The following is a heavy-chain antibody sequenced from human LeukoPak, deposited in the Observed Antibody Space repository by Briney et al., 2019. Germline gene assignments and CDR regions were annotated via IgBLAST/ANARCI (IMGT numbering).Heavy chain of an antibody. CDR1: GFTFGSHA. D-gene: IGHD5-18*01. CDR3: ARQGYSLHYQHQYLDV. V-gene: IGHV3-30*01. Sequence: PGGSLRLSCAASGFTFGSHALHWVRQAPGKGLEWLAGISPDGRNEYYAESVKGRFTISRDNSKNTVYVEVTSLRGDDTAVYYCARQGYSLHYQHQYLDVWGNGNTVTVSA. J-gene: IGHJ6*04. CDR2: ISPDGRNE.